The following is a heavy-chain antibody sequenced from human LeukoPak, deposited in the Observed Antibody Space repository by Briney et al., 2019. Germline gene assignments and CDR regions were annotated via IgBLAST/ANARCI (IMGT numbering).Heavy chain of an antibody. CDR3: ARVGDSDAFDI. J-gene: IGHJ3*02. D-gene: IGHD2-21*01. V-gene: IGHV3-64*01. CDR2: ISTNGHST. CDR1: GFTFSNYA. Sequence: PGGSLRLSCAASGFTFSNYAMHWVRQAPGKGLEYVSAISTNGHSTYYANSVKGRFTISRDNSKDTLYIQMGSLRAEDMAVYYCARVGDSDAFDIWGQGTVVTVSS.